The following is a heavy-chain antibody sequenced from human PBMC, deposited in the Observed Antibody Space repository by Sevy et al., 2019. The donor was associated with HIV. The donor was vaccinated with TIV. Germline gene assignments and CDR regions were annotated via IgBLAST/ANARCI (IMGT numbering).Heavy chain of an antibody. D-gene: IGHD2-2*01. V-gene: IGHV1-69*13. J-gene: IGHJ6*02. CDR3: ARGPDIVVVPAAQGYYYYGMDV. CDR2: NIPIFGTA. Sequence: ASVKVSCKASGGTFSSYAISWVRQAPGQGLEWMGGNIPIFGTANYAQKFQGRVTITADESTSTAYMELSSLRSEDTALYYCARGPDIVVVPAAQGYYYYGMDVWGQGTTVTVSS. CDR1: GGTFSSYA.